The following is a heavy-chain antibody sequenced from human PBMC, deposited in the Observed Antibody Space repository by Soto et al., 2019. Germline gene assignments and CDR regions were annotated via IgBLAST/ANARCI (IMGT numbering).Heavy chain of an antibody. CDR3: ARLRYSSSWYTDY. D-gene: IGHD6-13*01. Sequence: ASVKVSCKATGYTFTSYYMEWVRQAPGQGLEWMGIINPSGGNTSYAQKFQGRVTMTRDTSTTTAYMELSSLRSEDTAVYYCARLRYSSSWYTDYWGQGTLVTVSS. J-gene: IGHJ4*02. CDR1: GYTFTSYY. V-gene: IGHV1-46*01. CDR2: INPSGGNT.